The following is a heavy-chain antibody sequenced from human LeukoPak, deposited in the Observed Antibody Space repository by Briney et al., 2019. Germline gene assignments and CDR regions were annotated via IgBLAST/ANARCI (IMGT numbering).Heavy chain of an antibody. CDR3: ARGRFGVKGAFDI. D-gene: IGHD3-10*01. CDR1: GGSISSGDYY. V-gene: IGHV4-30-4*01. CDR2: IYYSGST. Sequence: SQTLSLTCTVSGGSISSGDYYWSWISQPPGKGLEWIGYIYYSGSTYYNPSLKSRVTISVDTSKNQFSLKLSSVTAADTAVYYCARGRFGVKGAFDIWGQGTMVTVSS. J-gene: IGHJ3*02.